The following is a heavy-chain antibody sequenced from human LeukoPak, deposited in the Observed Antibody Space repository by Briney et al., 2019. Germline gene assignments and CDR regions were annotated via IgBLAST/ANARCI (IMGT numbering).Heavy chain of an antibody. Sequence: TSVKVSCKASGFTFTSSAMQWVRQARGQRLEWIGWIVVGRCNTNYAQKFQERVTITRDMSTSTAYMELSSLRSEDTAVYYCAADTPMISAPYPNGGGYYYGMDVWGQGTTVTVSS. CDR1: GFTFTSSA. V-gene: IGHV1-58*02. D-gene: IGHD3-22*01. CDR3: AADTPMISAPYPNGGGYYYGMDV. J-gene: IGHJ6*02. CDR2: IVVGRCNT.